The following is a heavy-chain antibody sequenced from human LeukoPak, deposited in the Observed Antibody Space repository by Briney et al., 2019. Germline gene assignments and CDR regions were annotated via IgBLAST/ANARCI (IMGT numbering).Heavy chain of an antibody. J-gene: IGHJ6*03. Sequence: GGSLRLSCAASGFTFSSYGMHWVRQAPGKGLVWVSRINSDGSSTSYADSVKGRFTISRDNAKNTLYLQMNSLRAEDTAVYYCAREGTISSGWYYYYYYMDVWGKGTTVTISS. CDR1: GFTFSSYG. CDR2: INSDGSST. D-gene: IGHD6-19*01. V-gene: IGHV3-74*01. CDR3: AREGTISSGWYYYYYYMDV.